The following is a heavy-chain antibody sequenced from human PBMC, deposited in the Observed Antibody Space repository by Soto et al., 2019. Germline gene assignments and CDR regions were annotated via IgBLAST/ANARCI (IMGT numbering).Heavy chain of an antibody. V-gene: IGHV4-59*08. J-gene: IGHJ4*02. Sequence: SXTLSLTCTVSGGSISSYSWSWIRQPPGKGLEWIGYIYYSGSTNYNPSLKSRVTISVDTSKNQFSLKLSSVTAADTAVYYCARQPGYSSSLDYFDYWGQGTLVTVSS. CDR3: ARQPGYSSSLDYFDY. CDR2: IYYSGST. D-gene: IGHD6-13*01. CDR1: GGSISSYS.